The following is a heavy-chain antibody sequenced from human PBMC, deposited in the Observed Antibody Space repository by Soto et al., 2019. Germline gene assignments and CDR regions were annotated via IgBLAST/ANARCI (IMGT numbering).Heavy chain of an antibody. CDR3: VRGGGVGVAGSAAFDM. V-gene: IGHV1-2*02. CDR1: GYPVTAYY. CDR2: INPATGAA. D-gene: IGHD3-3*01. Sequence: QLHLVQSGAVVKKPGASVTVSCSASGYPVTAYYMHWVRQAPGRGLEWMGGINPATGAAKYTQTFQGRVTMTRDTSTSTVFMELSGLTSEDTAVFYGVRGGGVGVAGSAAFDMGGEGSLVTVSS. J-gene: IGHJ3*02.